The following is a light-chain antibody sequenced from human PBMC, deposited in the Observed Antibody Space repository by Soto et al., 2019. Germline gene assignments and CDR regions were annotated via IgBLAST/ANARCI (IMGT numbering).Light chain of an antibody. CDR1: SSDVGNYNR. CDR2: EVT. Sequence: QSVLTQPPSVSGSPGQSVTISCTGTSSDVGNYNRVSWYQQPPGTAPKLMIYEVTNRPSGVPDRFSGSKSGNTASLTISGLQHEDEDDYYCTSYTSSDSFVFGTGTKLTVL. J-gene: IGLJ1*01. CDR3: TSYTSSDSFV. V-gene: IGLV2-18*02.